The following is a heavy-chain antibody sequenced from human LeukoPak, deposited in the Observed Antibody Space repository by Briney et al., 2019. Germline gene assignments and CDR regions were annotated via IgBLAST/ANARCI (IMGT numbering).Heavy chain of an antibody. CDR3: GRAVGVNVFDY. J-gene: IGHJ4*02. V-gene: IGHV3-21*01. D-gene: IGHD3-10*01. CDR1: GFTFNSFS. CDR2: ISSSSSYK. Sequence: GGSLRLSCAASGFTFNSFSMNWVRQAPGKGLEWVSSISSSSSYKYYADSVKGRFTISRDNAKKSLYLQMNSLRAEDTAVYYCGRAVGVNVFDYWGQGTQVTVAS.